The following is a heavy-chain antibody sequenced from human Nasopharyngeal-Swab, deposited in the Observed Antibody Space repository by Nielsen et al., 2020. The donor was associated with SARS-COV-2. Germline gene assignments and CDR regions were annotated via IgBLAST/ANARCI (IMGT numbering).Heavy chain of an antibody. CDR2: INAGNGNT. CDR1: GYTFISYA. V-gene: IGHV1-3*01. CDR3: ARDRNVLRYFDWLGWFDP. Sequence: ASVNVSCKPSGYTFISYAMHWVRQAPGQRLEWMGWINAGNGNTKYSQKFQGRVTITRDTSASTAYMELSSLRSEDTAVYYCARDRNVLRYFDWLGWFDPWGQGTLVTVSS. D-gene: IGHD3-9*01. J-gene: IGHJ5*02.